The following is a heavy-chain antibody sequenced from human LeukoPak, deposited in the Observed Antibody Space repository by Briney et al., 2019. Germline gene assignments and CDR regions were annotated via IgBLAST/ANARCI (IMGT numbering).Heavy chain of an antibody. CDR3: ARVGSSGYYPDY. J-gene: IGHJ4*02. CDR2: INSDGSST. Sequence: PGGSLRLSXAASGFTFSSYWMHWVRQAPGKGLVWVSRINSDGSSTSYADSVKGRFTISRDNAKNTLYLQMNSLRAEDTAVYYCARVGSSGYYPDYWGQGTLVTVSS. CDR1: GFTFSSYW. V-gene: IGHV3-74*01. D-gene: IGHD3-22*01.